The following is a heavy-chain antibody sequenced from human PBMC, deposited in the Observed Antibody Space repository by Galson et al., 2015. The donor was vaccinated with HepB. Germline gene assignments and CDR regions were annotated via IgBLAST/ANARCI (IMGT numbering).Heavy chain of an antibody. D-gene: IGHD3-22*01. Sequence: SLRLSCAASGFTFNYHAMNWVRQAPGKGLEWVASISGSGGSTYYADSVKGRFTVSRDNSLDTVDLQMDSLRVYDTAVYYCAKDYLPYYDRWGSYSDLYYFAYWGQGTLVTVSS. J-gene: IGHJ4*02. V-gene: IGHV3-23*01. CDR2: ISGSGGST. CDR3: AKDYLPYYDRWGSYSDLYYFAY. CDR1: GFTFNYHA.